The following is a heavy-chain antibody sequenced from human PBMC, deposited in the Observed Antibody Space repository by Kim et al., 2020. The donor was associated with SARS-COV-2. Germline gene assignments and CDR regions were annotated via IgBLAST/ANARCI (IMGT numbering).Heavy chain of an antibody. CDR1: GFTVSSYC. CDR3: GRDIASYSSGSFYYYYG. Sequence: GGSLRLSCAASGFTVSSYCVHWVRQAPGKGLEWVAAISYGGSNKNYVASVKGRFTISRDNTKNTLYLQMNRRRAEETAVYYCGRDIASYSSGSFYYYYG. CDR2: ISYGGSNK. J-gene: IGHJ6*01. D-gene: IGHD6-19*01. V-gene: IGHV3-30*04.